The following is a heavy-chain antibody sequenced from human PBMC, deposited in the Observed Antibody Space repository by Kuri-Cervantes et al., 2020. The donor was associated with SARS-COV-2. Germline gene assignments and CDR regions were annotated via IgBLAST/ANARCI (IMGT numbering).Heavy chain of an antibody. V-gene: IGHV3-21*01. CDR3: ARDRSSNWFSTRVAFDI. D-gene: IGHD6-13*01. Sequence: LSLTCAASGFTFSSYSINWVRQAPGKGLEWVSSISSSTSYIYYEDSVKGRFTISRDNAKNSLYLQMNSLRAEDTAIYYCARDRSSNWFSTRVAFDIWGQGTMVTVSS. CDR1: GFTFSSYS. J-gene: IGHJ3*02. CDR2: ISSSTSYI.